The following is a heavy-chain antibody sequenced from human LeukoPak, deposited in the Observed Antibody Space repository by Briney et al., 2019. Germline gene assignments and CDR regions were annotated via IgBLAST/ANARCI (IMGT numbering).Heavy chain of an antibody. CDR1: GYSINSVYY. V-gene: IGHV4-38-2*02. CDR3: ARLSTRGYAYGRSDFDS. Sequence: SETLSLTCTVSGYSINSVYYWGWIRQPPEKGLEWIGSIHHSGTTYYNPSHKSRVTMSLGMSSNQFSLKLTSVTAADTAVYYCARLSTRGYAYGRSDFDSWGQGHLVTVSS. J-gene: IGHJ4*02. D-gene: IGHD5-18*01. CDR2: IHHSGTT.